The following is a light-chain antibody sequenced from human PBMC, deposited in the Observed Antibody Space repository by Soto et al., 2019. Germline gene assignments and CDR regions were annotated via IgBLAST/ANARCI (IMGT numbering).Light chain of an antibody. CDR2: DIS. CDR3: QQYGASPWT. V-gene: IGKV3-15*01. J-gene: IGKJ1*01. Sequence: EVVMTQSPATLSVSPGERATLSCRASQTVSRNLAWYQQRPGQAPRLLIYDISNRATGVPARFSGSGSGTDFTLTISRLEPEDFAVYHCQQYGASPWTFGQGTKVDI. CDR1: QTVSRN.